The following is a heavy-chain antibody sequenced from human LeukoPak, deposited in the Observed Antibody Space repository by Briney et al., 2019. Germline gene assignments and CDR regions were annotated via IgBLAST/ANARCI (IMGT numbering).Heavy chain of an antibody. CDR1: GYSISSDCY. D-gene: IGHD3-22*01. Sequence: SETLSLTCSVSGYSISSDCYWAWIRQPPGQGLEWIGGIYHSGYTYYYPSLKSRVTLSVDTSKNQFSLRLSSVTAADTAVYYCARALRDSNGYYMRSFDSWGQGTLVIVSS. CDR2: IYHSGYT. CDR3: ARALRDSNGYYMRSFDS. V-gene: IGHV4-38-2*02. J-gene: IGHJ4*02.